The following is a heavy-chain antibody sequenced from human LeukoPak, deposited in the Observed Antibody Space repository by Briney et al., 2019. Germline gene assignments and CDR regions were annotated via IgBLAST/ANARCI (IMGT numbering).Heavy chain of an antibody. V-gene: IGHV4-59*01. Sequence: PSETLSLTCTVSGGSITSYYWSWMRQPPGKGLEWIGYIYYSGSTNYNPSLKSRVTISVDTSKNQFSLKLSSVTAADTAVYHCARGGGLNYYYYYMDVWGKGTTVTVSS. CDR3: ARGGGLNYYYYYMDV. D-gene: IGHD6-25*01. CDR2: IYYSGST. J-gene: IGHJ6*03. CDR1: GGSITSYY.